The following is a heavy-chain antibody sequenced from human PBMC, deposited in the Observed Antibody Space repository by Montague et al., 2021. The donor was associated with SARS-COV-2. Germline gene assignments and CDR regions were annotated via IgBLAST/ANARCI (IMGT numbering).Heavy chain of an antibody. Sequence: SETLSLTCTVSGGSISSSSYYWGWIRQPPGKGLEWIGSIYYSGSTYYNPSLKSRVTISVDTSKNQFSLKLSSVTAADTAVYYCASLPRITIFGVVIHCGYWGQGTLVTVSS. D-gene: IGHD3-3*01. J-gene: IGHJ4*02. CDR3: ASLPRITIFGVVIHCGY. CDR1: GGSISSSSYY. CDR2: IYYSGST. V-gene: IGHV4-39*01.